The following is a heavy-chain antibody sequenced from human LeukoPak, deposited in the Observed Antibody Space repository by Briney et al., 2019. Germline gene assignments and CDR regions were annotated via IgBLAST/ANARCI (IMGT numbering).Heavy chain of an antibody. D-gene: IGHD3-10*01. J-gene: IGHJ4*02. CDR3: ARGGWFGELLRPFDY. Sequence: PGGSLRLSCAASRFTFSNYDMHWVRQATGKGLEWVSAIGTAGDTYYSGSVKGRFTISRENAKNSLYLQMNSLKAGDTAVYYCARGGWFGELLRPFDYWGQGSLVTVSS. CDR2: IGTAGDT. CDR1: RFTFSNYD. V-gene: IGHV3-13*01.